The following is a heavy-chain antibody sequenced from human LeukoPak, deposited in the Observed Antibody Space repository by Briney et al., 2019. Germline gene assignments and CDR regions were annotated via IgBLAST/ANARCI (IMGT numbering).Heavy chain of an antibody. D-gene: IGHD3-10*01. V-gene: IGHV3-21*01. CDR1: GFTFSSYS. CDR3: AANDLWFGESPIGD. CDR2: ISSSSSYI. Sequence: GGSLRLSCAASGFTFSSYSMNWVRQAPGKGLEWVSSISSSSSYIYYADSVKGRFTISRDNAKNSLYLQMNSLRAEDTAVYYCAANDLWFGESPIGDWGQGTLVTVSS. J-gene: IGHJ4*02.